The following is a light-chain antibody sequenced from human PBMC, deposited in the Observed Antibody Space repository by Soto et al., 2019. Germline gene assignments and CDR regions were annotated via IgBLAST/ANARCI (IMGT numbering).Light chain of an antibody. CDR2: GTS. Sequence: ELELTQSPGTLSVSPGERATLSCRASQSVTSSYLAWYQQKPGQAPRLLIYGTSNMATGIPDRFSGSGSGTDFTLTISRLEPEDFAVYYCQQYYSSHRAFGQGTKVEIK. CDR1: QSVTSSY. CDR3: QQYYSSHRA. J-gene: IGKJ1*01. V-gene: IGKV3-20*01.